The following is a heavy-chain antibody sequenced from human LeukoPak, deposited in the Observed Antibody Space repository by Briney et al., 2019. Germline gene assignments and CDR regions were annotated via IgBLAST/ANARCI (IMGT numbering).Heavy chain of an antibody. CDR3: ARDRALVAFDY. V-gene: IGHV3-48*01. Sequence: PGGSLRLSCAASGFTFTTYTINWVRQAPGKGLEWVSYISGTGDIIQYADSVRGRFTISRDNAKNSVSLQMNSLRVEDTATYYCARDRALVAFDYWGQGALVTVSS. J-gene: IGHJ4*02. CDR2: ISGTGDII. D-gene: IGHD5-12*01. CDR1: GFTFTTYT.